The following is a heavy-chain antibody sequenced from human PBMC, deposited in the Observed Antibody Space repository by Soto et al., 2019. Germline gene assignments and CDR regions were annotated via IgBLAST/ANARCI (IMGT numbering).Heavy chain of an antibody. CDR2: TYYRSKWYN. D-gene: IGHD1-1*01. CDR1: GHSVSRNSGA. CDR3: ARGNWNDEGYYCGMDV. V-gene: IGHV6-1*01. J-gene: IGHJ6*02. Sequence: SQTLSLTCAISGHSVSRNSGAWNWIRQSPSRGLERLGRTYYRSKWYNEYAPSVKSRITINPDTAKNQFALQLKSVTPDDTGVYYCARGNWNDEGYYCGMDVWGQGIPVTVSS.